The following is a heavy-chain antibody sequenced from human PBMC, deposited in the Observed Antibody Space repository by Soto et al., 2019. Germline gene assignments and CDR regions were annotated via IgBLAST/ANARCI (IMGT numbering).Heavy chain of an antibody. CDR2: IYWDDDK. J-gene: IGHJ4*02. CDR3: AHRRGGYNWDDAHFDY. Sequence: QITLKESGPTLVKPTQALALTCTFSGFSLSTSGVGVGWIRQPPGQALEWLGVIYWDDDKRYRPSLKSRLTITKDTSRIQVVLTMTNMDTVDTATYYCAHRRGGYNWDDAHFDYWGQGTLVTVSS. V-gene: IGHV2-5*02. D-gene: IGHD1-20*01. CDR1: GFSLSTSGVG.